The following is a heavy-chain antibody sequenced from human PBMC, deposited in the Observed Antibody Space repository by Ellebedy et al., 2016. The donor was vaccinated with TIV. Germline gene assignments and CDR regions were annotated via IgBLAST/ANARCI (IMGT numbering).Heavy chain of an antibody. CDR2: ISAGGGGT. CDR3: AKGPSAYDWVPNFY. V-gene: IGHV3-23*01. J-gene: IGHJ4*02. D-gene: IGHD5-12*01. CDR1: GFTFRSYA. Sequence: GESLKISXSASGFTFRSYAMSWVRQAPGDGLEWVSAISAGGGGTHYADSVKGRFTISRDNSKNTVYLQMNSLRAEDTAIYFCAKGPSAYDWVPNFYWGQGTLVTVSS.